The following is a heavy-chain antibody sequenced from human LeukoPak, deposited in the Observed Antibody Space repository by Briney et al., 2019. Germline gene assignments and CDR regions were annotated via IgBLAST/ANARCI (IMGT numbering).Heavy chain of an antibody. D-gene: IGHD3-3*01. Sequence: GGSLRLSCAASGFTFSTYSMNWVRQAPGKGLEWVSYISSSSSTIYYADSVKGRFTISRDNAKNSLYLQMNSLRAEDTAVYYCARGTPFGAYWGQGTLVAVSS. CDR2: ISSSSSTI. J-gene: IGHJ4*02. V-gene: IGHV3-48*01. CDR1: GFTFSTYS. CDR3: ARGTPFGAY.